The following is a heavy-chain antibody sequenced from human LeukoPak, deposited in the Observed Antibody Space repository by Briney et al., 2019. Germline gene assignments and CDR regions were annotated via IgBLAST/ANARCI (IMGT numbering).Heavy chain of an antibody. J-gene: IGHJ3*02. CDR1: GGSISSSSYY. Sequence: PSETLSLTCTVSGGSISSSSYYWGWIRQPPGKGLEWNGSIYYSGSTYYNPSLKSRVTISVDTSKNQFSLKLSSVTAADTAVYYCARVVPAAIGAFDIWGQGTMVTVSS. CDR2: IYYSGST. CDR3: ARVVPAAIGAFDI. D-gene: IGHD2-2*02. V-gene: IGHV4-39*01.